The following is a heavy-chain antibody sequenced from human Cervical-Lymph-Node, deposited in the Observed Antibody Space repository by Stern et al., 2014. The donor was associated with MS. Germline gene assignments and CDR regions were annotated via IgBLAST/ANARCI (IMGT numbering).Heavy chain of an antibody. CDR3: ARDRSLGITPFFNY. CDR1: GDTFTNYA. Sequence: QVQLVQSGAEVKKPGSPVTVSCKASGDTFTNYAIAWERQDPGQGPEWVGGINPNVGRVTYAKRFEGRVTMTRGTYSATAYMELTSLRCEDTAVYYCARDRSLGITPFFNYWGQGTLVTVSS. CDR2: INPNVGRV. V-gene: IGHV1-69*06. J-gene: IGHJ4*02.